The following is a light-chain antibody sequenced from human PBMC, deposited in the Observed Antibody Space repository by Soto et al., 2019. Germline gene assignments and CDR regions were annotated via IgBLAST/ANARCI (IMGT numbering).Light chain of an antibody. CDR3: EQYCTSPFT. V-gene: IGKV3-20*01. CDR2: GAS. J-gene: IGKJ4*01. CDR1: QSITSNY. Sequence: EIVLTQSPGTLSLSPGERATLSCRASQSITSNYLAWYQQKPGQAPRLLIYGASSRATGIPDRFSGSGSGTDFTLTISRLEPEDFAVYSCEQYCTSPFTFGGGAKVEIK.